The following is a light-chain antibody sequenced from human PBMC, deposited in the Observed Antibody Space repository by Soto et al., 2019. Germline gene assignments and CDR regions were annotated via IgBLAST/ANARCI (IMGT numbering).Light chain of an antibody. J-gene: IGKJ4*01. V-gene: IGKV1-5*01. CDR2: DAS. Sequence: DIQMTQSPSTLSGSVGDRVTITCRASQTISSWLAWYQQKPGKAPKLLIYDASSLQGGVPSRFSGSGSGTEFTLTISSLQPDDFATYYCQHYNRHSVLTFGGGTKVDIK. CDR3: QHYNRHSVLT. CDR1: QTISSW.